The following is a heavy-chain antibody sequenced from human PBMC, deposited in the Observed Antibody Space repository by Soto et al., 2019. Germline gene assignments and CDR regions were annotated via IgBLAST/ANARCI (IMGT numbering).Heavy chain of an antibody. Sequence: QITLKESGPTLVKPTQTLTLTCTFSGFSLSTSGVGVGWIRQPPGKALEWLALIYWDDDKRYSPSLKSRLTTTTHTSKNQVVLTMTNMDPVDTATYYCAHTPYDFWSGYFDYWGQGTLVTVSS. CDR3: AHTPYDFWSGYFDY. J-gene: IGHJ4*02. V-gene: IGHV2-5*02. D-gene: IGHD3-3*01. CDR2: IYWDDDK. CDR1: GFSLSTSGVG.